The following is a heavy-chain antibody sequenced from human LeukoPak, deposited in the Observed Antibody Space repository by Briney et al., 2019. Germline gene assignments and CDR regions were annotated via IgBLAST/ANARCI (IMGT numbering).Heavy chain of an antibody. CDR2: IRQDGSEK. CDR3: ARDLYGSGSHDY. D-gene: IGHD3-10*01. Sequence: PGGSLRLSCAASGFAFGSYWMTWVRQVPGKGLEWVANIRQDGSEKHYVDSVKGRFTISRDNAKNSLFLQMNSLRGEDTAVYYCARDLYGSGSHDYWGQGTLVTVSS. CDR1: GFAFGSYW. J-gene: IGHJ4*02. V-gene: IGHV3-7*04.